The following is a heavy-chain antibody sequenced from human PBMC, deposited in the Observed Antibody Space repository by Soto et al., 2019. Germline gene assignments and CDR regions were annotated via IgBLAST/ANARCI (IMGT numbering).Heavy chain of an antibody. V-gene: IGHV1-69*01. Sequence: QVHLVQSGAKVKKPGSSVKVSCKTSGGTFSNLAFSWVRQAPRQGLEWVGGIIPLFGTPNYAREFQGRVSISADESSNTVYMELRSLRSEDTAVYYCASERVAEMATGGYFDNWGQGTLVTVSS. CDR3: ASERVAEMATGGYFDN. J-gene: IGHJ4*02. CDR2: IIPLFGTP. D-gene: IGHD5-12*01. CDR1: GGTFSNLA.